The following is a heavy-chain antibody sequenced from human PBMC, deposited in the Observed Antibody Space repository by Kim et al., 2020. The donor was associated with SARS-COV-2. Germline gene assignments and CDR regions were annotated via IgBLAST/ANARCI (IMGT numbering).Heavy chain of an antibody. CDR2: IFYSGST. CDR3: ARGLRGSYYNWQDY. J-gene: IGHJ4*02. CDR1: GGSISTYY. V-gene: IGHV4-59*01. Sequence: SETLSLTCTVSGGSISTYYWSWIRQPPGKGLEWIGYIFYSGSTNYNPSLKSRVTISVDTSKNQFSLKLSSVTAADTAVYYCARGLRGSYYNWQDYWGQGTLVTVSS. D-gene: IGHD3-10*01.